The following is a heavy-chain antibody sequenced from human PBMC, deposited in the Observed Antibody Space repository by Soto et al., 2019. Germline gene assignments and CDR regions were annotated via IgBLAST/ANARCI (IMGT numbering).Heavy chain of an antibody. CDR3: ARDQGGYNLDY. CDR2: ISYDGSNK. D-gene: IGHD5-12*01. Sequence: QVQLVESGGGVVQPGRSLRLSCAASGFTFSSYAMHWVRQAPGKGLEWVAVISYDGSNKYYADSVKGRFTISRDNSKNTLYLQMNSLRAEDTAVYYCARDQGGYNLDYWGQGTLVTVSS. CDR1: GFTFSSYA. V-gene: IGHV3-30-3*01. J-gene: IGHJ4*02.